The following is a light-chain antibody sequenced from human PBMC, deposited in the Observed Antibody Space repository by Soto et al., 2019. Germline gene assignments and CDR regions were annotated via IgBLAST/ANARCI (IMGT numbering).Light chain of an antibody. CDR1: RSNVGRNS. J-gene: IGLJ1*01. V-gene: IGLV1-44*01. Sequence: QAVVTQPPSASQTPGQRVTISCSGSRSNVGRNSVSWYQHVPGTAPKLLIYSHDQRPSGVPDRISASRSGTAASLAISGLRSEDEADYHCSSYAGSSRYVFGTGTKLTVL. CDR2: SHD. CDR3: SSYAGSSRYV.